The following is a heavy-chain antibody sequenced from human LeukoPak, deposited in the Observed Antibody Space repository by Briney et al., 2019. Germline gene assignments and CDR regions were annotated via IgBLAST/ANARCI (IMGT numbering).Heavy chain of an antibody. CDR3: ARRYSSSWYQGFWFDP. CDR2: IIPIFGTA. CDR1: GGTFSSYA. D-gene: IGHD6-13*01. Sequence: SVKVSCKASGGTFSSYAISWVRQAPGQGLEWMGGIIPIFGTANYAQKFQGRVTITADESTSTAYMELSSLRSADTAVYYCARRYSSSWYQGFWFDPWGQGTLVTVSS. J-gene: IGHJ5*02. V-gene: IGHV1-69*01.